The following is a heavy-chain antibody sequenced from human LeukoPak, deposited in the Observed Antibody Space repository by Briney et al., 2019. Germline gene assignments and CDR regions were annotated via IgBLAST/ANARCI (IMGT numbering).Heavy chain of an antibody. CDR1: GFTVSSYY. D-gene: IGHD2-21*02. V-gene: IGHV3-66*01. J-gene: IGHJ3*02. CDR3: ARDRGCGDCYPPANDAFDI. Sequence: GGSLTLSCAASGFTVSSYYMSWVRQAPGKGLEWGSVIYSGGSTYYADSVKGRFTISRDNSKSTLYLQMNSLRAEDTAVYYCARDRGCGDCYPPANDAFDIWGQGTMVTVSS. CDR2: IYSGGST.